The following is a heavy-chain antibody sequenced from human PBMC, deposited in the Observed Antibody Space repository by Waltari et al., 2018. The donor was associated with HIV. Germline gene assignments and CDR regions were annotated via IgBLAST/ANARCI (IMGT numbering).Heavy chain of an antibody. J-gene: IGHJ6*02. CDR3: ARTPIVDFWSRYYYYYYGMDV. CDR1: GFTFSDYY. V-gene: IGHV3-11*01. CDR2: ISSSGSTI. D-gene: IGHD3-3*01. Sequence: AASGFTFSDYYMSWIRQAPGKGLEWVSYISSSGSTIYYADAVKGRFPISRDNAKNSLYLQMNSLRAEDTAVYYCARTPIVDFWSRYYYYYYGMDVWGQGTTVTVSS.